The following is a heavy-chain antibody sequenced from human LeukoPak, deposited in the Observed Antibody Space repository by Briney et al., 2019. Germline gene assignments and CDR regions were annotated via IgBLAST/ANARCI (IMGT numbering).Heavy chain of an antibody. CDR2: IYHSGST. V-gene: IGHV4-30-2*01. CDR3: ARGPPPDFDY. CDR1: GGALSSGGYY. Sequence: SETVSLTCTVSGGALSSGGYYWTWLRQPPGKGLEWIGYIYHSGSTYYNPSLKSRVTISVDRSKNQFSLKLSSVTAADTAVYYCARGPPPDFDYWGLGTLVTVSS. J-gene: IGHJ4*02.